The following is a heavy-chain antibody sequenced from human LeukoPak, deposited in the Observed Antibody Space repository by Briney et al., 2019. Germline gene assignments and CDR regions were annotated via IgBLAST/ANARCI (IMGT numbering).Heavy chain of an antibody. V-gene: IGHV3-30*03. CDR2: ISYDGSNK. CDR3: ATATYYYDSSGYPSPFDY. D-gene: IGHD3-22*01. J-gene: IGHJ4*02. Sequence: PGGSLRLSCAASGFTFSSYGMHWVRQAPGKGLEWVAVISYDGSNKYYADSVKGRFTISRDNSKNTLYLQMNSLRAEDTAVYYCATATYYYDSSGYPSPFDYWGQGTLVTVSS. CDR1: GFTFSSYG.